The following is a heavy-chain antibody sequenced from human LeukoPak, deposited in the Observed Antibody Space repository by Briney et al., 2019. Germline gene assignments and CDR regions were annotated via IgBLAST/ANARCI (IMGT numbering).Heavy chain of an antibody. CDR3: ATGDYDSSGYYYGY. J-gene: IGHJ4*02. CDR2: FDPEDGET. Sequence: ASVKVSCKVSEYTLPELSIHGVRQAPGKGLGGMGGFDPEDGETIYAQKFQGRVTMTEDTSTDTAYMELSSLRSEDTAVYYCATGDYDSSGYYYGYWGQGTLVTVSS. CDR1: EYTLPELS. D-gene: IGHD3-22*01. V-gene: IGHV1-24*01.